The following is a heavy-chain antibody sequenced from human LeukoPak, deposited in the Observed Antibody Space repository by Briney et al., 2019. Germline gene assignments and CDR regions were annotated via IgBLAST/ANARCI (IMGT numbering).Heavy chain of an antibody. CDR1: GFTVSSTH. CDR3: ARGGRGSAAVVAPRSFDI. D-gene: IGHD3-22*01. V-gene: IGHV3-53*01. J-gene: IGHJ3*02. CDR2: XXTGGNS. Sequence: GGSLRLSCEASGFTVSSTHMVWVRQAPGKGLEWXSXXXTGGNSYYAGSVQGRFIISRDISKNTLYLQMNNLRAEDSALYYCARGGRGSAAVVAPRSFDIWGQGTMVTVSS.